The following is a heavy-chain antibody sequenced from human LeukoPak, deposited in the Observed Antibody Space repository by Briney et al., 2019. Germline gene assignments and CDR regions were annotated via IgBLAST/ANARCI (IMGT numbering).Heavy chain of an antibody. CDR2: IYYSGST. Sequence: PSQTLSLTCTVSGGSISSGGYYWSWLRQPPGTGLEWIGYIYYSGSTYYNPSLKSRVTISVDTSKNQFSLKLSSVTAADTAVYYCARQPTSSGWLDYWGQGTLVTVSS. CDR1: GGSISSGGYY. CDR3: ARQPTSSGWLDY. D-gene: IGHD6-19*01. J-gene: IGHJ4*02. V-gene: IGHV4-31*03.